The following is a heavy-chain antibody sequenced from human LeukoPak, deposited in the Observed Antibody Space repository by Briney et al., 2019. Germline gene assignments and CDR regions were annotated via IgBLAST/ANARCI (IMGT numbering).Heavy chain of an antibody. J-gene: IGHJ4*02. CDR2: INWNGGST. CDR1: GFTFDDYG. CDR3: AKVRYCSGVNCYPDDN. D-gene: IGHD2-15*01. V-gene: IGHV3-20*04. Sequence: GGSLRLSCAASGFTFDDYGMSWVRQAPGKGLEWVSGINWNGGSTGYADSVKGRFTISRDNSKNMLYLEMNSLSTEDTAVYYCAKVRYCSGVNCYPDDNWGQGTLVTVSS.